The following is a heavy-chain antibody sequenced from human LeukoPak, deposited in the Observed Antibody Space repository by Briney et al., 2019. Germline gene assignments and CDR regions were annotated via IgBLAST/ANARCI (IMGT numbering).Heavy chain of an antibody. J-gene: IGHJ5*02. CDR2: MYYSGST. CDR3: ARPYYYDSRIDP. V-gene: IGHV4-30-4*01. Sequence: SETLSLTCTVSGGSMSSGDYYWSWIRQPPGKGLEWIAYMYYSGSTYYNPSLKSRVTMSADTSKNQLSLKLSSVTAADTAVYYCARPYYYDSRIDPWGQGILVTVSS. CDR1: GGSMSSGDYY. D-gene: IGHD3-22*01.